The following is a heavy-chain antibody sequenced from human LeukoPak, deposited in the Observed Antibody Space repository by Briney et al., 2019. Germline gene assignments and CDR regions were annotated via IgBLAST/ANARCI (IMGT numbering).Heavy chain of an antibody. D-gene: IGHD3-10*01. CDR3: ATPPVWFGEFMSGNSILGYFQD. V-gene: IGHV1-24*01. CDR1: GHTLTELS. J-gene: IGHJ1*01. Sequence: ASVTVSCTISGHTLTELSIHWVRQAPGKGLEWMGGFDTQEGETIFAQNFQGRVTITEDTSSDTAYMELSSLTSEDTAVYYCATPPVWFGEFMSGNSILGYFQDWGQGTLVTVSS. CDR2: FDTQEGET.